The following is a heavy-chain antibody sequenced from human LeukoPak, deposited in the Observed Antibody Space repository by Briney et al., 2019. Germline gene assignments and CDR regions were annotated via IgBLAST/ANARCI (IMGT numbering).Heavy chain of an antibody. V-gene: IGHV1-46*01. CDR2: INPSGGST. J-gene: IGHJ5*02. CDR1: GYTFTGYY. CDR3: ARDLRPHPGSGSYYPKNWFDP. Sequence: ASVKVSCTASGYTFTGYYMHWVRQAPGQGLEWMGIINPSGGSTSYAQKFQGRVTMTRDTSTSTVYMELSSLRSEDTAVYYCARDLRPHPGSGSYYPKNWFDPWGQGTLVTVSS. D-gene: IGHD3-10*01.